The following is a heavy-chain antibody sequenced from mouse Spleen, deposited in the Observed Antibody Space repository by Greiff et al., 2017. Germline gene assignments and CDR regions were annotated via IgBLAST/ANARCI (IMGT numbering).Heavy chain of an antibody. CDR2: IWSGGST. V-gene: IGHV2-2*01. CDR1: GFSLTSYG. D-gene: IGHD2-1*01. Sequence: VHLVESGPGLVQPSQSLSITCTASGFSLTSYGVHWVRQSPGKGLEWLGVIWSGGSTDYNAAFISRLSISKDNSTNQVFFKMNSLQADDTAIYYCARETGNCPCYIDYWGQGTTLTVSS. J-gene: IGHJ2*01. CDR3: ARETGNCPCYIDY.